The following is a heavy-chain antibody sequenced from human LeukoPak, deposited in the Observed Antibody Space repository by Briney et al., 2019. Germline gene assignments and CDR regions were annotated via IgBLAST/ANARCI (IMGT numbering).Heavy chain of an antibody. D-gene: IGHD2-21*02. CDR3: ARAYCGGDCYPPGVRYGMDV. J-gene: IGHJ6*02. CDR1: GFTFSSYA. V-gene: IGHV3-30-3*01. CDR2: ISYDGSNK. Sequence: PGGSLRLSCAASGFTFSSYAMHWVRQAPGKGLEWVAVISYDGSNKYYADSVKGRFTISRDNSKNTLYLQMNSLRAEDTAVYYCARAYCGGDCYPPGVRYGMDVWGQGTTVTVSS.